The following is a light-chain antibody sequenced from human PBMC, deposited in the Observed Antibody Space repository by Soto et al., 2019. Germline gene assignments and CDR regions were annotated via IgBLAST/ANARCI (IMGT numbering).Light chain of an antibody. J-gene: IGLJ3*02. CDR2: EVR. CDR3: TSYTSMSALGV. V-gene: IGLV2-14*01. CDR1: SSDVGGYNY. Sequence: QSVLTQPASVSGSPGQSITISCTGTSSDVGGYNYVSWYQQHPGKAPKLIIYEVRNRPSGISDRFSGSKSGNTASLTISGLQADDEADYYCTSYTSMSALGVFGGGTKVTVL.